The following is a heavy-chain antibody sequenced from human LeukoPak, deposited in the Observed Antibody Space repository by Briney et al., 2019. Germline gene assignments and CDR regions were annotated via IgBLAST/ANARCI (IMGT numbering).Heavy chain of an antibody. V-gene: IGHV4-39*02. J-gene: IGHJ4*02. CDR3: ARERVGETIDRGFDY. CDR2: FHYSGTP. CDR1: DDSISTNSYY. D-gene: IGHD1-26*01. Sequence: SETLTLTCTVSDDSISTNSYYWNWIRQPPGKGLEWVASFHYSGTPYYSPSLNNRISIFLDTSKRQFSLKLSSVTAADTAVYFCARERVGETIDRGFDYWGQGTLVTVSS.